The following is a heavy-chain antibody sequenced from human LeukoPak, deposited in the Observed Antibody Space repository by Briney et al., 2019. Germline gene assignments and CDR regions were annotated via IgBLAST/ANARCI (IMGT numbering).Heavy chain of an antibody. CDR3: ARVVGSSPVYWFDP. V-gene: IGHV4-39*07. Sequence: PSETLSLTCTVSGGSVDSSEYFWGWIRQPTGKGLEWIGSIYYSGITYYNPSLKSRVTISIDTSKNQFSLKLSSVTAADTAVYYCARVVGSSPVYWFDPWGQGTLVTVSS. J-gene: IGHJ5*02. CDR2: IYYSGIT. CDR1: GGSVDSSEYF. D-gene: IGHD6-13*01.